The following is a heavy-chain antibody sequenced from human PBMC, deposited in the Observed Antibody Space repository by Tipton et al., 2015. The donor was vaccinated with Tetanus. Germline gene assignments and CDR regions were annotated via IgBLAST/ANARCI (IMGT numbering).Heavy chain of an antibody. D-gene: IGHD3-10*01. J-gene: IGHJ4*02. CDR3: ARDFGPFDY. V-gene: IGHV3-30-3*01. CDR1: GLTFSSYA. CDR2: ISYDGSNK. Sequence: SLRLSCAASGLTFSSYAMHWVRQAPGKGLEWVAVISYDGSNKYYADSVKGRFTISRDNSKNTLYLQMNSLRAEDTAVYYCARDFGPFDYWGQGPLVTVSS.